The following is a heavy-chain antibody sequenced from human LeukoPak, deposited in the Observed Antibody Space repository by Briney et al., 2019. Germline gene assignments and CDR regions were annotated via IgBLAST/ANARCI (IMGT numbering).Heavy chain of an antibody. J-gene: IGHJ3*02. CDR3: ARAATDSGYVNDAFDI. CDR1: GFTFSSYA. Sequence: GGSLRLSCAASGFTFSSYAMHWVRQAPGKGLEWVAVISYDGSNKYYADSVKGRFTISRDNSKNTLYLQMNSLRAEDTAVHYCARAATDSGYVNDAFDIWGQGTMVTVSS. V-gene: IGHV3-30-3*01. CDR2: ISYDGSNK. D-gene: IGHD5-12*01.